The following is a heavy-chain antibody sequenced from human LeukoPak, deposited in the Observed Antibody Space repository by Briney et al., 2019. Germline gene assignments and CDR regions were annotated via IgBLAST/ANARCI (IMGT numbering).Heavy chain of an antibody. D-gene: IGHD3-16*02. CDR1: GFTFSSYA. CDR2: ISGSGGST. J-gene: IGHJ4*02. Sequence: GGSLRLSCAASGFTFSSYAMSWLRQAPGKGLEWVSAISGSGGSTYYADSVKGRFTISRDNSKNTLYLQMNSLRAEDTAVYYCAKGGYDYIWGSYRQYYFDYWGQGTLVTVSS. CDR3: AKGGYDYIWGSYRQYYFDY. V-gene: IGHV3-23*01.